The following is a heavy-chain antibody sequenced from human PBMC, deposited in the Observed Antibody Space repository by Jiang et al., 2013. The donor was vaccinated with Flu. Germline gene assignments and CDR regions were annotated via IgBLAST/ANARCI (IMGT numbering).Heavy chain of an antibody. V-gene: IGHV5-10-1*01. CDR2: LILVTLIS. CDR1: GYNFINYW. CDR3: SLREIVGSTTGGAFDI. J-gene: IGHJ3*02. Sequence: KGSGYNFINYWINWVRQMPGKGLEWMGGLILVTLISNTSPSFQGHVTISADKSISTAYLQWSSLKASDTAMYYCSLREIVGSTTGGAFDIWGQGTMVTVSS. D-gene: IGHD1-26*01.